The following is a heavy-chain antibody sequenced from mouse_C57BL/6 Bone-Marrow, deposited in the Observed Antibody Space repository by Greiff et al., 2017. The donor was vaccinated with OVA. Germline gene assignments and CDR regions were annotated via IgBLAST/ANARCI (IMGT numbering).Heavy chain of an antibody. CDR3: TSSSRFAY. D-gene: IGHD1-1*01. V-gene: IGHV6-3*01. CDR2: IRLKSDNYAT. CDR1: GFTFSNYW. J-gene: IGHJ3*01. Sequence: EVKVEESGGGLVQPGGSMKLSCVASGFTFSNYWMNWVRQSPELGLEWVAQIRLKSDNYATHYAESVKGRFTISRDDSKSSVYLQMNNLRAEDNGIYYCTSSSRFAYWGKGTMVTVSA.